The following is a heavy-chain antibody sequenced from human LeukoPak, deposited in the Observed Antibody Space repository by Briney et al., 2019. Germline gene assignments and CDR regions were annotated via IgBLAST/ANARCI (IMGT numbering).Heavy chain of an antibody. J-gene: IGHJ4*02. CDR2: FDPEDGET. D-gene: IGHD6-19*01. Sequence: ASVKVSCKVSGYTLTELSMHWVRQAPGKGLEWMGGFDPEDGETIYAQKFQGRVTMTGDTSTDTAYMELSSLRSEDTAVYYCATDWVAVAGKDYWGQGTLVTVSS. CDR3: ATDWVAVAGKDY. CDR1: GYTLTELS. V-gene: IGHV1-24*01.